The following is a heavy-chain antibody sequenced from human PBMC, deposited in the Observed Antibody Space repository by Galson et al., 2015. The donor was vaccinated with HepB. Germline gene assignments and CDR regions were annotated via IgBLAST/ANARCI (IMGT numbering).Heavy chain of an antibody. D-gene: IGHD5-12*01. Sequence: SLRLSCAASGFTFSSYSMNWVRQAPGKGLEWVSSISSSSYIYYADSVKGRFTISRDNAKNSLYLQMNSLRAEDTAVYYCARDTDSGYGLALDYWGQGTLVTVSS. V-gene: IGHV3-21*01. CDR1: GFTFSSYS. J-gene: IGHJ4*02. CDR3: ARDTDSGYGLALDY. CDR2: ISSSSYI.